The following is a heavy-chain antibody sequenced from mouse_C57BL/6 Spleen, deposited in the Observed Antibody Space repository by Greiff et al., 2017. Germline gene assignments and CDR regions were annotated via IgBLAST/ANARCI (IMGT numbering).Heavy chain of an antibody. V-gene: IGHV14-4*01. Sequence: VQLKESGAELVRPGASVKLSCTASGFNIKDDYMHWVQQRPEQGLEWIGWIDPENGDTEYASKFQGKATITADTSSNTAYLQLSSLTSEYTAVYYCTTSHVAYWGQGTLVTVSA. CDR3: TTSHVAY. J-gene: IGHJ3*01. CDR1: GFNIKDDY. CDR2: IDPENGDT.